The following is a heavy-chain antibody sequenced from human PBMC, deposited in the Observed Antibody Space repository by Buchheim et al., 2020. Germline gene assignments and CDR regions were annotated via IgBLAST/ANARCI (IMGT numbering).Heavy chain of an antibody. CDR2: VYYNGVT. Sequence: QRQLQESGPGLVKPSEILSLTCSVSGGSVNPYYWNWIRQPPGKGLEWIGYVYYNGVTNYNPSLKSRVVISVDTSKNQFSLKVTSVTAADTAVYYCARGLATPAYTSGDFDSWGQGTL. CDR3: ARGLATPAYTSGDFDS. D-gene: IGHD6-13*01. V-gene: IGHV4-59*02. J-gene: IGHJ4*02. CDR1: GGSVNPYY.